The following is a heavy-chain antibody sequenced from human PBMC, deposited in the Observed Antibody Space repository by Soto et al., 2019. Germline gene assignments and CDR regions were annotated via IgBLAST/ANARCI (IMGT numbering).Heavy chain of an antibody. CDR1: GFPFNDCY. CDR3: ARPSPGSSLRGFDR. CDR2: ISGPGSYT. V-gene: IGHV3-11*06. J-gene: IGHJ4*02. Sequence: GGSLRLSWSASGFPFNDCYMSWIRQSPGRGLEWLCYISGPGSYTYYAESVKGRFTISRDNAKNSVYLQMNSLRVDRTAVHYCARPSPGSSLRGFDRWGQGTLGTASS. D-gene: IGHD3-10*01.